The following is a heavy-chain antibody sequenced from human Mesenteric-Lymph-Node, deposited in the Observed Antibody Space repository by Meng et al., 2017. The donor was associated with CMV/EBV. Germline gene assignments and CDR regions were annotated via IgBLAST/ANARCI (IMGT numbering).Heavy chain of an antibody. CDR2: IYYTGST. D-gene: IGHD3-10*01. CDR1: DDSISIGDW. J-gene: IGHJ2*01. V-gene: IGHV4-4*02. CDR3: ARGDWYFDL. Sequence: SITCSVSDDSISIGDWWSWVRQSPGKGLEWIGEIYYTGSTSYNPSFKSRVTLSVDVSKKQFSLKLTSVTAADTAVYYCARGDWYFDLWGRGTLVTVSS.